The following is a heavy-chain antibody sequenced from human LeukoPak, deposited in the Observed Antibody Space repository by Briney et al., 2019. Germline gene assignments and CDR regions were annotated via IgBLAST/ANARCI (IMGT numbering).Heavy chain of an antibody. J-gene: IGHJ4*02. D-gene: IGHD4-11*01. CDR1: GLTVSSNY. CDR3: ARDLNYRIDY. V-gene: IGHV3-74*01. CDR2: SNTDGSRK. Sequence: GGSLRLSCTASGLTVSSNYMSWVRQAPGKGLVWVSRSNTDGSRKNYADSVKGRFTISRDNAKNTLYLQLNSLRAEDTAVYYCARDLNYRIDYWGQGTLVTVSS.